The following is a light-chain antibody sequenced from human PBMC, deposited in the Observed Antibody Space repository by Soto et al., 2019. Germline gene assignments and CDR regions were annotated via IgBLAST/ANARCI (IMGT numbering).Light chain of an antibody. CDR2: GAT. CDR1: QSVNSN. Sequence: EIVMTQSPVTLSLSPGGRATLSCRASQSVNSNLAWYQQKPGQAPRLLVYGATTRATGIPARFSGSGSGTEFTLTISSLQSEDFAVYYCQQYNDWPPLTFGGGTKVDI. J-gene: IGKJ4*01. CDR3: QQYNDWPPLT. V-gene: IGKV3-15*01.